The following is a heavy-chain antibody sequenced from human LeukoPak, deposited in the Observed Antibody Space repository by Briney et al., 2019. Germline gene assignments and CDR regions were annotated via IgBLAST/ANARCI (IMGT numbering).Heavy chain of an antibody. CDR1: GYTFTSYD. Sequence: GASVKVSCKASGYTFTSYDINWVRQATGQGLEWMGWMNPNSGNTGYAQKFQGRVTMTRNTSISTAYMELSSLRSEDTAVYYCARHPNTVTDVFDIWGQGTMVTVSS. J-gene: IGHJ3*02. CDR2: MNPNSGNT. D-gene: IGHD4-17*01. V-gene: IGHV1-8*01. CDR3: ARHPNTVTDVFDI.